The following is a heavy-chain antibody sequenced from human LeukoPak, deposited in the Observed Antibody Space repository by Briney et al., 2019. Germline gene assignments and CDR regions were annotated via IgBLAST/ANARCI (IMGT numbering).Heavy chain of an antibody. CDR1: GYTFTSYD. J-gene: IGHJ4*02. Sequence: ASVKVSCKASGYTFTSYDINWVRQATGQGLEWMGLMNPNSGNTGYAKKFQGRVTMTRNTSISTAYMELSSLRSEDTAVYYCARVPPQRYSYDTPLDYWGQGTLVTVSS. V-gene: IGHV1-8*01. D-gene: IGHD5-18*01. CDR3: ARVPPQRYSYDTPLDY. CDR2: MNPNSGNT.